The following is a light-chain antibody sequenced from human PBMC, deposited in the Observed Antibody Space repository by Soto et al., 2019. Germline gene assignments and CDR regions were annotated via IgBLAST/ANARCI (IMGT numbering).Light chain of an antibody. CDR2: DAS. V-gene: IGKV3-11*01. Sequence: EIVLTQSPATLSLSPGERATLSCRASQSVSRYLAWYQQKPCQAPRLLIYDASNRATGIPARFSGSGSGTDFTLTISSLEPEDFAVDYCQQRSNWLTFGQGTRLEIK. J-gene: IGKJ5*01. CDR1: QSVSRY. CDR3: QQRSNWLT.